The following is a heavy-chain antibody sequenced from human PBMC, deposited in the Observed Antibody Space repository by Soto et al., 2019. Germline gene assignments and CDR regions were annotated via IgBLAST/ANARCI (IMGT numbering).Heavy chain of an antibody. D-gene: IGHD6-6*01. CDR2: IYYSGST. J-gene: IGHJ5*02. Sequence: QVQLQESGPGLVKPSQTLSLTCTVSGGSISSGGYYWSWIRQHPGKGLEWIGYIYYSGSTYYNPSLKCRVTISVDTSKNQFSLKLSSVTAADTAVYYCARGMRYSSSSGWFDPWGQGTLVTVSS. CDR1: GGSISSGGYY. V-gene: IGHV4-31*03. CDR3: ARGMRYSSSSGWFDP.